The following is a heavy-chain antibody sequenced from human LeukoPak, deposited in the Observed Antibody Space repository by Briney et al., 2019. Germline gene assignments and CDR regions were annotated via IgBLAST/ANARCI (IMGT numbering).Heavy chain of an antibody. CDR1: GFTFSSYA. J-gene: IGHJ4*02. Sequence: GGSLRLSCAASGFTFSSYAMHWVRQAPGKGLEYVSAISSNGGSTYYADSVKGRFTISRDNSKNTLYLQMNSLRAEDTAVYYCARDLGYSGYGYGLDYWGQGTLVTVSS. D-gene: IGHD5-18*01. V-gene: IGHV3-64*02. CDR3: ARDLGYSGYGYGLDY. CDR2: ISSNGGST.